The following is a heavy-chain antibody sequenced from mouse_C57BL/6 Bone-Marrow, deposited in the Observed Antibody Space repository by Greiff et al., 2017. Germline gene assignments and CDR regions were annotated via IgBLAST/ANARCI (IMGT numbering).Heavy chain of an antibody. Sequence: EVQRVQSGGDLVKPGGSLQLSCAASGFTFSSYGMSWVRQTPGKRLEWVATISSGGGYTYYPDSVKGRFTISRDNAKNTLYLQMSSLKSEDTAMYYCARRGTTMITRAMDYWGQGTSVTVSS. CDR1: GFTFSSYG. D-gene: IGHD2-4*01. J-gene: IGHJ4*01. CDR2: ISSGGGYT. CDR3: ARRGTTMITRAMDY. V-gene: IGHV5-6*01.